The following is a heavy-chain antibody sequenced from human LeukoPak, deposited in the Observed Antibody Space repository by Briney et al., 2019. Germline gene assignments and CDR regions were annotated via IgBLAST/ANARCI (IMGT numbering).Heavy chain of an antibody. CDR3: AKGGPVSGNYYFFDY. CDR1: GFTFSDYA. V-gene: IGHV3-23*01. CDR2: ISISGGGT. J-gene: IGHJ4*02. D-gene: IGHD1-26*01. Sequence: PGGSLRLSCAASGFTFSDYAMSWVRQAPGKGLEWVSSISISGGGTYYAESVKGRFTISRDNSKNTLYLQMNSLRAEDTAVYYCAKGGPVSGNYYFFDYWGQGTLVTVSS.